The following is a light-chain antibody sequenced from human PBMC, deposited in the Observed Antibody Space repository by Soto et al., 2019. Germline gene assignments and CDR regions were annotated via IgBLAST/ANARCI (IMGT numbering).Light chain of an antibody. J-gene: IGLJ3*02. Sequence: QSALTQPRSVSGSPGQSVTISCTGTSSDVGGYNYVSWYQQHPGKAPKLMIYDVSKRLSGVPDRFSGSKSGNTASLTISGLQAEDEADYYCCSYAGSYTWVFGEGTKLTVL. CDR3: CSYAGSYTWV. CDR2: DVS. CDR1: SSDVGGYNY. V-gene: IGLV2-11*01.